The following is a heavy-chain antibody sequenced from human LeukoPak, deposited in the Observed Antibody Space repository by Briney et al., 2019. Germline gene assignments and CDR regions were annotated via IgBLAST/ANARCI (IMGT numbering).Heavy chain of an antibody. J-gene: IGHJ5*02. Sequence: GSLRLSCTASGFTFGDYAMSWFRQAPGKGLEWVGFIRSKAYGGTTEYAASVKGRFTISRDDSKSIAYLQMNSLKTEDTAVYYCTRDGRYCSGDSCYGIWFDPWGQGTLVTVSS. V-gene: IGHV3-49*03. CDR1: GFTFGDYA. CDR3: TRDGRYCSGDSCYGIWFDP. CDR2: IRSKAYGGTT. D-gene: IGHD2-15*01.